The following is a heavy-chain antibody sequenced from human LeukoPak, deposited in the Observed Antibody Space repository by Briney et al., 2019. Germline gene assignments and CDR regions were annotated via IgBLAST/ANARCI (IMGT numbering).Heavy chain of an antibody. Sequence: GASVKVSCKASGYTFTSYGISWVRQAPGQGLEWMGWISAYNGNTNYAQKLQGRVTMTPDTSTSTAYMELRSLRSDDTAVYYCARDSLGYCSSTSCSIPHYWGQGTLVTVSS. CDR1: GYTFTSYG. CDR3: ARDSLGYCSSTSCSIPHY. V-gene: IGHV1-18*04. CDR2: ISAYNGNT. D-gene: IGHD2-2*01. J-gene: IGHJ4*02.